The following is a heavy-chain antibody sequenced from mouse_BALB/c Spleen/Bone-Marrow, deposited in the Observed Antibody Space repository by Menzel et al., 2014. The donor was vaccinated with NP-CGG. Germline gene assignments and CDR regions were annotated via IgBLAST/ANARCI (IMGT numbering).Heavy chain of an antibody. CDR1: GFTFXSFG. V-gene: IGHV5-17*02. CDR2: ISSGSSTV. Sequence: EVKLMESGGGLVQAGGSRKLSCAASGFTFXSFGMHWVRQAPEKGLEWVAYISSGSSTVYYADKVMGRFTISRDNPKNTLFLQMTSLRSEDTAMYYCARSGSSSGYFDYWGQGTTLTVSS. D-gene: IGHD1-1*01. J-gene: IGHJ2*01. CDR3: ARSGSSSGYFDY.